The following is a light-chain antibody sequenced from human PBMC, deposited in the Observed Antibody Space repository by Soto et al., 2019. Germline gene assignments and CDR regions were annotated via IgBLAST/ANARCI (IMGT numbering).Light chain of an antibody. CDR2: KTD. CDR1: HSNIGTKA. V-gene: IGLV1-44*01. CDR3: ASRDDSLNGVV. J-gene: IGLJ3*02. Sequence: QSVLTQPPSASGTPGQRVTISCSGSHSNIGTKAVKWFQQVPGAAPKSLIYKTDQRPSGVPDRFSGSKSGTSASLAISGLQPEDEADYYCASRDDSLNGVVFGGGTKLTVL.